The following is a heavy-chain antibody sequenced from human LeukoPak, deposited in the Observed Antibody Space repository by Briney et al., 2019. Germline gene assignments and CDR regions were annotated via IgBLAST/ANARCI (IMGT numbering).Heavy chain of an antibody. Sequence: PGGSLRLSCAASGFTFSSYAMSWVRQAPGKGLEWVSAISGSGGSTYYADSVKGRFTISRDNSKNTLYLQMNSLRAEDTAVYYCAKAGYYDSSGPTTGFRYWGQGTLVTVSS. V-gene: IGHV3-23*01. CDR1: GFTFSSYA. CDR2: ISGSGGST. J-gene: IGHJ4*02. CDR3: AKAGYYDSSGPTTGFRY. D-gene: IGHD3-22*01.